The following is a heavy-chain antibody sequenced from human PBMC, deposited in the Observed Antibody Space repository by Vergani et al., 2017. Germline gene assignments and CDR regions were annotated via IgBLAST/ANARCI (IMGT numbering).Heavy chain of an antibody. V-gene: IGHV4-34*01. CDR3: ARSRSGYYHFDY. CDR2: INHSGST. Sequence: QVQLQQWGAGLLKPSETLSLTCAVYGGSFSGYYWSWIRQPPGKGLEWIGEINHSGSTNYNPSLKSRVTISVDTSKNQFSLKLSSVTAADTAVYYCARSRSGYYHFDYWGQGTLVTVSS. D-gene: IGHD3-3*01. J-gene: IGHJ4*02. CDR1: GGSFSGYY.